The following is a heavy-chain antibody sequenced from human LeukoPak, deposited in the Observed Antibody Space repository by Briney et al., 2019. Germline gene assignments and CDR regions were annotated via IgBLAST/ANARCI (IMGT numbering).Heavy chain of an antibody. CDR3: GRMHSKGGESFDS. CDR1: AGSPANYY. D-gene: IGHD1-26*01. J-gene: IGHJ4*02. Sequence: SQTMSLTCTVAAGSPANYYWSWIRQPPGKVLEWMGYVYYNGNPNFQPSLRSRVTMSVDTSKNQSIWKLASLAVADRACFYCGRMHSKGGESFDSGGQGARVTVSS. CDR2: VYYNGNP. V-gene: IGHV4-59*13.